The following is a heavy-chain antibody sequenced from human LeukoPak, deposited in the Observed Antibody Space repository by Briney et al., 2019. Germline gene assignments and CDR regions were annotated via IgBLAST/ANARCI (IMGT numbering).Heavy chain of an antibody. CDR2: ISGSGEST. CDR3: ARQLGYCSGGNCYFDL. CDR1: GFTLSNYA. Sequence: GGSLSLSWAVAGFTLSNYAIHWVRQAPGKGLEWVSAISGSGESTYDKDSVKGRFSISRDNSKNTLYLQMNSLRAEDTAVYHCARQLGYCSGGNCYFDLWGQGALVTVSS. V-gene: IGHV3-23*01. J-gene: IGHJ4*02. D-gene: IGHD2-15*01.